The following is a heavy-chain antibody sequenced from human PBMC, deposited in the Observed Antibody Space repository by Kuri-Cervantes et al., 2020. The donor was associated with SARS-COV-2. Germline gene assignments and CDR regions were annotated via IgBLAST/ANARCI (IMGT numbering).Heavy chain of an antibody. J-gene: IGHJ3*02. CDR3: ARSATFRRLVVISYGGSFDI. Sequence: ASVKVSCKASGYTFTGYYMHWVRQAPGQGLEWMGWINPNSGGTNYAQKFQGWVTMTRDTSISTVYMELSRLRSDDTAVYYCARSATFRRLVVISYGGSFDIWGQGTMVTVSS. D-gene: IGHD3-22*01. CDR1: GYTFTGYY. CDR2: INPNSGGT. V-gene: IGHV1-2*04.